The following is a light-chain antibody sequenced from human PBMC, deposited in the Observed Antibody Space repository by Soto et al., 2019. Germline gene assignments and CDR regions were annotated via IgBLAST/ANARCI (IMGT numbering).Light chain of an antibody. CDR3: QQRSNWLSIT. CDR2: GAS. Sequence: EIVMTQSPATVSVSPGERATLSCRASQSIRSKLAWYQQRPGQAPRLLIYGASTRATGIPARFSGSGSGTDFTLTISSLEPEDFAVYYCQQRSNWLSITFGQGTRLEIK. J-gene: IGKJ5*01. CDR1: QSIRSK. V-gene: IGKV3-11*01.